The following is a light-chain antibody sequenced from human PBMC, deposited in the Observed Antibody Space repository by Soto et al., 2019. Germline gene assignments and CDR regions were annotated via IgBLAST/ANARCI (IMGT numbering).Light chain of an antibody. CDR2: DAS. Sequence: DTQMTQSPSSLSASVGDRVTITCQASQDIRKYLNWYQQKPGKDPKLLIYDASNLKTGVPSRFSGSGSGTDFTFTISSLQPEDIATYYCQQYDNVPRTFGQGTKVEIK. J-gene: IGKJ1*01. CDR3: QQYDNVPRT. CDR1: QDIRKY. V-gene: IGKV1-33*01.